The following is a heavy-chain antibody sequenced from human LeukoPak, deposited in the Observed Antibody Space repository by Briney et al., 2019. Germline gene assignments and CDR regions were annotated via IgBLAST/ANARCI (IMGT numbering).Heavy chain of an antibody. Sequence: ASVKVSCKASGGTFSSYAISWVRQAPGQGLEWMGRIIPILGIANYAQKFQGRVTITADKSTSTAYMELSSLRSEGTAVYYCAREPDVTSGVDQGYYDILTGYAAEYFQHWGQGTLVTVSS. V-gene: IGHV1-69*04. J-gene: IGHJ1*01. CDR3: AREPDVTSGVDQGYYDILTGYAAEYFQH. D-gene: IGHD3-9*01. CDR2: IIPILGIA. CDR1: GGTFSSYA.